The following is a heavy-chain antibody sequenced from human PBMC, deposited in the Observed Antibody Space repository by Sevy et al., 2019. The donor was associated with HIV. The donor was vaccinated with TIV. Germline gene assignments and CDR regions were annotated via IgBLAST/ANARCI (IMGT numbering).Heavy chain of an antibody. J-gene: IGHJ4*02. Sequence: GGSLRLSCAASGFTFSKYSMSWVRQPPGQGLEWVSTLSFGCGEINYADSVKGRFTISRDNSKSSVYLQMNNLRPEDTAVYYCAREGCTKPHDYWGQGTLLTVSS. V-gene: IGHV3-23*01. CDR2: LSFGCGEI. D-gene: IGHD2-8*01. CDR1: GFTFSKYS. CDR3: AREGCTKPHDY.